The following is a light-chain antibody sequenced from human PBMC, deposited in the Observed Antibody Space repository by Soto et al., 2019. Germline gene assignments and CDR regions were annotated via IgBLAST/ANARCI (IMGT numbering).Light chain of an antibody. J-gene: IGKJ1*01. CDR2: HAS. CDR1: QGISSW. V-gene: IGKV1-5*01. CDR3: QHYNGYPWT. Sequence: DIQMTQSPSSVSASVGDRVTITCRASQGISSWLAWYQQKPGKAPKLLIYHASSLESGVPSRFSGSGSGTEFSLTINSLQPDDSAIYYCQHYNGYPWTFGQGTNVEIK.